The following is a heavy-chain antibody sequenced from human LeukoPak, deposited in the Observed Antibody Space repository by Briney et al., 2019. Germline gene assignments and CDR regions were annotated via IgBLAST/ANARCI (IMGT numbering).Heavy chain of an antibody. V-gene: IGHV3-11*04. J-gene: IGHJ4*02. D-gene: IGHD2-2*01. CDR3: ARLEDIVVVPAAPFDY. CDR2: SISGITI. Sequence: SISGITISYADSVKGRFTISRDNAKNSLYLQMNSLRAEDTAVYYCARLEDIVVVPAAPFDYWGQGTLVTVSS.